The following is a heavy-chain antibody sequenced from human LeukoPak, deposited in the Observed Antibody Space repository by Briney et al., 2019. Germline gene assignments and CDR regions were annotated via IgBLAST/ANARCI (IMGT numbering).Heavy chain of an antibody. CDR1: GFTFSSHE. CDR2: ISSSGSTI. D-gene: IGHD3-22*01. Sequence: PGGSLRLSCAASGFTFSSHEMSWVRQAPGKGLEWVSYISSSGSTIYYADSVKGRFTISRDNAKNSLYLQMNSLRAEDTAVYYCARVAPYYDSSGYYFSHFDYWGQGTLVTVSS. CDR3: ARVAPYYDSSGYYFSHFDY. J-gene: IGHJ4*02. V-gene: IGHV3-48*03.